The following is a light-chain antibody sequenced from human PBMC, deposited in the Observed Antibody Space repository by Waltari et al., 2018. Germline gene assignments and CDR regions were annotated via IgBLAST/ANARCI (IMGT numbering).Light chain of an antibody. CDR3: QSYDTSLRVV. Sequence: QSVLTQPPSVSGAPGQRVTIPCTGSGSNIRAGYDVPWYQQLPRAAPKLLIYGSTSRPLGVPDRFFGSTSGTSASLAITGLQAEDEADYYCQSYDTSLRVVFGGGTKLTVL. J-gene: IGLJ3*02. V-gene: IGLV1-40*01. CDR2: GST. CDR1: GSNIRAGYD.